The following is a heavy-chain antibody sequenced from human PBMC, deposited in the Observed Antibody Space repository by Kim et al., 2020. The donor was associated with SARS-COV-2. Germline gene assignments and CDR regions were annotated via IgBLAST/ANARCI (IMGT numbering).Heavy chain of an antibody. J-gene: IGHJ3*02. Sequence: GDSVKGRFTISRDNSKNTLYLRMNSLRADDTAVYYCAKDVAVAAIDAFDIWGQGTMVTVSS. D-gene: IGHD2-21*02. CDR3: AKDVAVAAIDAFDI. V-gene: IGHV3-23*02.